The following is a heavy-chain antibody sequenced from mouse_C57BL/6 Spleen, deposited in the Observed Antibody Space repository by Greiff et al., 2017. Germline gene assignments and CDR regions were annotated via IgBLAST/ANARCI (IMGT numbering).Heavy chain of an antibody. J-gene: IGHJ1*03. CDR1: GFTFTDYY. CDR2: IRNKANGYTT. D-gene: IGHD2-1*01. V-gene: IGHV7-3*01. Sequence: DVMLVESGGGLVQPGGSLSLSCAASGFTFTDYYMSWVRQPPGKALEWLGFIRNKANGYTTEYSASVKGRFTISRDNSQSILYLQMNALRAEDSATYYCARLYGNYVWYFDDWGTGTTVTVSS. CDR3: ARLYGNYVWYFDD.